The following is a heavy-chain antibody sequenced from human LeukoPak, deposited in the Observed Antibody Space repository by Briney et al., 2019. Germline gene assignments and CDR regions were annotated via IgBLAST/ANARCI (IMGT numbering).Heavy chain of an antibody. V-gene: IGHV4-38-2*02. Sequence: SETLSLTCTVSGYSISSGYYWGWIRQPPGKGLEWIGSIYHSGSTYYNPSLKSRVTISVDTSKNQFSLKLSSVAAADTAVYYCARGSRTFPGIAAAGKRYFDYWGQGTLVTVSS. J-gene: IGHJ4*02. CDR3: ARGSRTFPGIAAAGKRYFDY. CDR1: GYSISSGYY. D-gene: IGHD6-13*01. CDR2: IYHSGST.